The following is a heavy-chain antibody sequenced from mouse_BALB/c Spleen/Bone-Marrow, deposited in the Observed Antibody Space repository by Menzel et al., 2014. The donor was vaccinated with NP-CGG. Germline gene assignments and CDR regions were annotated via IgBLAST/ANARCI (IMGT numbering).Heavy chain of an antibody. J-gene: IGHJ4*01. V-gene: IGHV5-12*01. CDR2: ISNGGVST. CDR1: GFTFSDYY. Sequence: EVKLMESGGGLVQPGGSLELSCAPSGFTFSDYYMYWVRQTPEKRLEWVAYISNGGVSTYYPDTVKGRFTISRDNAKNTLYLQMSRLKSEDTAMYYCARHPYGNFGAMDYWGQGTSVTVSS. D-gene: IGHD2-1*01. CDR3: ARHPYGNFGAMDY.